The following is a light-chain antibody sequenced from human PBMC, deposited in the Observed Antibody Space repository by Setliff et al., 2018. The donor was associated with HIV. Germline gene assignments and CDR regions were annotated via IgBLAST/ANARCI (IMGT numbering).Light chain of an antibody. CDR2: DVS. J-gene: IGLJ1*01. V-gene: IGLV2-14*03. Sequence: QSALTQPASVSGPPGQSITISCTGTSSDVGAYNYVSWYQQHPGKAPKLMIYDVSNRPSGVSNRFSGSKSGNTASLTISGLQAEDEADYYCSSYTSSYTFVFGTGTKVTVL. CDR1: SSDVGAYNY. CDR3: SSYTSSYTFV.